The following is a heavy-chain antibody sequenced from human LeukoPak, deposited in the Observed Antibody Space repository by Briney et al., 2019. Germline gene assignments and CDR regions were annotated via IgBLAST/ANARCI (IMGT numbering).Heavy chain of an antibody. V-gene: IGHV4-61*01. CDR2: IYYSGST. D-gene: IGHD4-17*01. J-gene: IGHJ4*02. CDR3: ARETYGDYFEYYFDY. CDR1: GYSISSGYF. Sequence: SETLSLTCTVSGYSISSGYFWGWIRQPPGKGLEWIGYIYYSGSTNYNPSLKSRVTISVDTSKNQFSLKLSSVTAADTAVYYCARETYGDYFEYYFDYWGQGTLVTVSS.